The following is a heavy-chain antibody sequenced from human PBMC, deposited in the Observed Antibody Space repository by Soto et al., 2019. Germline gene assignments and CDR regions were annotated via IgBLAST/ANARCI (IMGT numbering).Heavy chain of an antibody. V-gene: IGHV3-30*18. CDR1: GFKCSGYG. CDR3: AKGGPTSYYYYYMDV. J-gene: IGHJ6*03. CDR2: ISYDGSNK. Sequence: SQRLSWAASGFKCSGYGMHWVRQAPGKGLEWVAVISYDGSNKYYADSVKGRFTISRDNSKNTLYLQMNSLRAEDTAVYYCAKGGPTSYYYYYMDVWGQGTLVTVSS.